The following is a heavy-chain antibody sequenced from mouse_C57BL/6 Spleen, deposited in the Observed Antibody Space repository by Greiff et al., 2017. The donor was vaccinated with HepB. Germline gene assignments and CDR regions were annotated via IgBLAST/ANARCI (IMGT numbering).Heavy chain of an antibody. CDR2: IYPGSGST. V-gene: IGHV1-55*01. CDR1: GYTFTSYW. D-gene: IGHD2-4*01. J-gene: IGHJ4*01. Sequence: VKLQQPGAELVKPGASVKMSCKASGYTFTSYWITWVKQRPGQGLEWIGDIYPGSGSTNYNEKFKSKATLTVDTSSSTAYMQLSSLTSEDSAVYYCARYDYDGYYAMDYWGQGTSVTVSS. CDR3: ARYDYDGYYAMDY.